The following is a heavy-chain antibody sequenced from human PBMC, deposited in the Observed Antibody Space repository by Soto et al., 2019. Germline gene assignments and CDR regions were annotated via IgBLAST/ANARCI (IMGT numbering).Heavy chain of an antibody. CDR3: ARDRGDVSHLRGFRFDT. Sequence: QVPLVESGGGVVQPGRSLRLSCAASGFTFSSYGMHWVRQAPGKGLEWVAVIWYDGSNKYYADSVKGRFTISRDNSKYKVYVQMNSLSAEDTAVYYWARDRGDVSHLRGFRFDTWGQGTLVNVSS. D-gene: IGHD5-12*01. CDR1: GFTFSSYG. V-gene: IGHV3-33*01. CDR2: IWYDGSNK. J-gene: IGHJ5*02.